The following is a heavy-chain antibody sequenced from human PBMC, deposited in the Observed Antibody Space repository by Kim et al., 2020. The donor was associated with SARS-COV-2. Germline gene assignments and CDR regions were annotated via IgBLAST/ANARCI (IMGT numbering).Heavy chain of an antibody. V-gene: IGHV3-9*01. CDR1: GFNFNSKG. CDR2: ISRNSGSV. D-gene: IGHD3-3*01. CDR3: ARDFERGDDFWSGFGL. J-gene: IGHJ4*02. Sequence: GGSLRLSCAASGFNFNSKGMHWVRQATGKGLEWVSGISRNSGSVGYADSVKGRFTISRDNAKNSLYLQMNSLKTEDTAFYYCARDFERGDDFWSGFGLWGQGTLVTVSS.